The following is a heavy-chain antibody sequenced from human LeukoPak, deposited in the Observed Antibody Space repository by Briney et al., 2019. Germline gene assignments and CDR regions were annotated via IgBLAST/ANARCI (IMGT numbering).Heavy chain of an antibody. D-gene: IGHD3-10*01. CDR3: AKRVSWFGVPGKFPFDY. V-gene: IGHV3-23*01. J-gene: IGHJ4*02. CDR1: GFTFSSYA. Sequence: GGSLRLSCAASGFTFSSYAMSWVRQAPGKGLEWVSAISGSGGSTYYADSVKGRFTISRDNSKNTLYLQMNSLRAEDTAVYYCAKRVSWFGVPGKFPFDYWGQGTLVTVSS. CDR2: ISGSGGST.